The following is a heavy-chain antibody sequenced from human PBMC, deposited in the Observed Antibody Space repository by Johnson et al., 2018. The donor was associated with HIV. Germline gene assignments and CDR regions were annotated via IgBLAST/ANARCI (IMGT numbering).Heavy chain of an antibody. CDR1: RFTFSSYA. Sequence: QVQLVESGGGVVQPGRSLRLSCAASRFTFSSYAIHWVRQAPGKGLEWVAVILYDGNNKYYADSVKGRFTLSRDNSKSTLYLQMNSLRVEDTAVYYCARDRAPVYSSSSTPFDALDIWGQGTVVSVSS. D-gene: IGHD6-6*01. J-gene: IGHJ3*02. V-gene: IGHV3-30-3*01. CDR3: ARDRAPVYSSSSTPFDALDI. CDR2: ILYDGNNK.